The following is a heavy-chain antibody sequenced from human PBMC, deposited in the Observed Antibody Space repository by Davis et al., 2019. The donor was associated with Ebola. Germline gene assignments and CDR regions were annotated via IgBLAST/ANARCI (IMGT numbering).Heavy chain of an antibody. CDR2: IYYSGST. J-gene: IGHJ6*02. V-gene: IGHV4-59*12. CDR3: AREGTVTTKGYYGMDV. Sequence: MPSETLSLTCTVPGGSISSYYWSWIRQPPGKGLEWIGYIYYSGSTYYNPSLKSRVTISVDTSKNQFSLKLSSVTAVDTAVYYCAREGTVTTKGYYGMDVWGQGTTVTVSS. D-gene: IGHD4-11*01. CDR1: GGSISSYY.